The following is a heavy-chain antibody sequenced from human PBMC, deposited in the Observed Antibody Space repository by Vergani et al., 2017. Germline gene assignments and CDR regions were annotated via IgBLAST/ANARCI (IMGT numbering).Heavy chain of an antibody. D-gene: IGHD4-17*01. J-gene: IGHJ4*02. CDR2: ISGSGGST. V-gene: IGHV3-23*01. CDR3: ATVPVRFDGGIGSYFDY. Sequence: EVQLLESGGGLVQPGGSLRLSCAASGFTFSSYAMSWVRQAPGKGLEWVSAISGSGGSTYYADAVKGRFTISRDNSKNTLYLQMNSLRAEETAVYYCATVPVRFDGGIGSYFDYWGQGTLVTVSS. CDR1: GFTFSSYA.